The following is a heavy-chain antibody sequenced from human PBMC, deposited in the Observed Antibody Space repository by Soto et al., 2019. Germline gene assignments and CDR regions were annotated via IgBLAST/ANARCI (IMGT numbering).Heavy chain of an antibody. V-gene: IGHV1-2*02. CDR2: VNPNSGGT. D-gene: IGHD1-26*01. J-gene: IGHJ4*02. CDR3: ARARYSGSFNNFDY. CDR1: GYTFTGYY. Sequence: GASVKVSCKASGYTFTGYYMHWVRQAPGQGLEWMGWVNPNSGGTNYAQKFQGRVTMTRDTSISTMYIELNRLTSDDTAVYYCARARYSGSFNNFDYWGQGTLVTVSS.